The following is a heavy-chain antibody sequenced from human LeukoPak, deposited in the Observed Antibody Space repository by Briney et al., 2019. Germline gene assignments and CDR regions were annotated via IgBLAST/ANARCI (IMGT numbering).Heavy chain of an antibody. Sequence: SETLSLTCTVSGGSISSGGYYWSWIRQHPGKGLEWIGYIYYSGSTYYNPSLKSRVTISVDTSKNQFSLKLSSVTAADTAVYYCARDGYAYWFDPWGQGTLVTVSS. V-gene: IGHV4-31*03. CDR1: GGSISSGGYY. CDR2: IYYSGST. CDR3: ARDGYAYWFDP. D-gene: IGHD5-12*01. J-gene: IGHJ5*02.